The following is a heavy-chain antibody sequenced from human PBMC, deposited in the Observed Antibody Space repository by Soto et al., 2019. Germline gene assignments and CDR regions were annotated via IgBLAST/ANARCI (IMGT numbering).Heavy chain of an antibody. CDR1: GYSFTTYW. Sequence: GESLKISCKGSGYSFTTYWIGWVRQMPGKGLELMGIIYPGDSDTRYSPSFQGQVTISADKSISTAYLQWSSLKASDTAMYYCARTAAAGKYYYGMDVWGQGTTVTVSS. J-gene: IGHJ6*02. CDR3: ARTAAAGKYYYGMDV. CDR2: IYPGDSDT. V-gene: IGHV5-51*01. D-gene: IGHD6-13*01.